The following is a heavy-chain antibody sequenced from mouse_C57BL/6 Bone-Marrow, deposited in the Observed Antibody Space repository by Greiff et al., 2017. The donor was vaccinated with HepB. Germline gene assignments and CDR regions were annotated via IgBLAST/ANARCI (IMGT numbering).Heavy chain of an antibody. V-gene: IGHV1-50*01. J-gene: IGHJ2*01. Sequence: QVQLQQSGAELVKPGASVKLSCKASGYTFTSYWMQWVKQRPGQGLEWIGEIDPSDSYTNYNQKFKGKATLTVDTSSSTAYMQLSSLTSEDSAVYYCARKGRGLRRDYWGQGTTLTVSS. CDR1: GYTFTSYW. D-gene: IGHD2-4*01. CDR2: IDPSDSYT. CDR3: ARKGRGLRRDY.